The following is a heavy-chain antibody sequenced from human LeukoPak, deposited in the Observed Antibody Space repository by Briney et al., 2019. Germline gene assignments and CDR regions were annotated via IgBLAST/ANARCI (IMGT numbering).Heavy chain of an antibody. D-gene: IGHD3-10*01. J-gene: IGHJ4*02. CDR2: ISYDGSNK. V-gene: IGHV3-30*18. Sequence: PGGSLRLSCAASGFTYSSYGMHWVRQAPGKGLEWVAVISYDGSNKYYADSVKGRLTISRDNSKNTLYLQMNSLRAEDTAVYYCAKEGYYGSGSYFYFDYWGQGTLVTVSS. CDR3: AKEGYYGSGSYFYFDY. CDR1: GFTYSSYG.